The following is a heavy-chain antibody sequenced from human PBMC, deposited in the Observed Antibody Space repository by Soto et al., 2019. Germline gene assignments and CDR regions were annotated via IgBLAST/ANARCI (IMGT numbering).Heavy chain of an antibody. J-gene: IGHJ5*02. CDR3: ARVPVP. V-gene: IGHV4-31*03. Sequence: QVQLQESGPGLMKPSQTLSLTCTVSGGSISSGGYYWSWIRQHPGKGLEWIGYIYYSGSTYYNPSLEGRVTISVDTYKNQSALKLSSVPAADTAVDSCARVPVPWGQGTLATVSS. CDR1: GGSISSGGYY. D-gene: IGHD2-2*01. CDR2: IYYSGST.